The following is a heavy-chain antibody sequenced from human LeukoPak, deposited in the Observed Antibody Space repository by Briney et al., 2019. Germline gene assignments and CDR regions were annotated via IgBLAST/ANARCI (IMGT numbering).Heavy chain of an antibody. CDR3: ARHEPLVVVGYYFDY. CDR1: GYSFTSYW. D-gene: IGHD2-15*01. J-gene: IGHJ4*02. Sequence: GESLKISCKGSGYSFTSYWISWVRQMPGKGLEWMGRIDPSDSYTNYSPSFQGRVTISADKSISTAYLQWSSLKASDTAMYYCARHEPLVVVGYYFDYWGQGTLVTVSS. V-gene: IGHV5-10-1*01. CDR2: IDPSDSYT.